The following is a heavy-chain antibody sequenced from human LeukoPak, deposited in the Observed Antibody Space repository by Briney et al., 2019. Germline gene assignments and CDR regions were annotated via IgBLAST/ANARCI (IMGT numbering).Heavy chain of an antibody. D-gene: IGHD5-18*01. V-gene: IGHV4-31*03. CDR1: GGSISSGGYY. CDR3: ARAMHTAMVFWT. J-gene: IGHJ4*02. Sequence: PSETLSLTCTVSGGSISSGGYYWSWIRQHPVKGLEWIGHIYYSGSTYYNPSLKSRVTISVDTSKNQFSLKLSSVTAADTAVYYCARAMHTAMVFWTWGQGTLVTVSS. CDR2: IYYSGST.